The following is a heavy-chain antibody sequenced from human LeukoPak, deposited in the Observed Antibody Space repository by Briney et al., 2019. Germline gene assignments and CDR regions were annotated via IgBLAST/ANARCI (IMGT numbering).Heavy chain of an antibody. CDR3: ARETTRDRFMDV. V-gene: IGHV4-38-2*02. Sequence: SETLSLTCTVSGYSISRGYNWGWIRPPPGEGLEWIGSIYHSGSTYYNPSLKSRVTISVDTSMNHFSLKLTSVTAADTAVYYCARETTRDRFMDVWGKGTTVTVSS. J-gene: IGHJ6*03. CDR2: IYHSGST. D-gene: IGHD4-17*01. CDR1: GYSISRGYN.